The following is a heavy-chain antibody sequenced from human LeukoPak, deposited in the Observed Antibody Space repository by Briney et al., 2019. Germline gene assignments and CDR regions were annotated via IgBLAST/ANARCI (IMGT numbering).Heavy chain of an antibody. Sequence: PGGSLRLSCTACGFTFWVYAMRWFRKAPGKGLEWVGFIKSKAYGGTKEYAASVKARFTISRDDSKSIAYLQMNSLKTEDRAVYYCTRDQVSTVTPNPWGQGTLVTVSS. CDR1: GFTFWVYA. CDR2: IKSKAYGGTK. CDR3: TRDQVSTVTPNP. D-gene: IGHD4-17*01. V-gene: IGHV3-49*03. J-gene: IGHJ5*02.